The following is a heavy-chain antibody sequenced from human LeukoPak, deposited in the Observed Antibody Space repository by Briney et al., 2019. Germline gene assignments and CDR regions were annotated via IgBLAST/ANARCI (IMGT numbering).Heavy chain of an antibody. D-gene: IGHD3-10*01. J-gene: IGHJ5*02. CDR2: IYTSGST. Sequence: SETLSLTCTVSGGSISSYYWSWIRQPPGKGLEWIGYIYTSGSTNYNPSLKSRVTISVDTSKNQFSLKLSSVTAADTAVYYCARDRRGVDPWGQGTLVTVSS. CDR1: GGSISSYY. V-gene: IGHV4-4*09. CDR3: ARDRRGVDP.